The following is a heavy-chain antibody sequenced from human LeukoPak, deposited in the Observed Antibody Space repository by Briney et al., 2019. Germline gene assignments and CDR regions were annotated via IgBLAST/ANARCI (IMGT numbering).Heavy chain of an antibody. V-gene: IGHV3-33*01. Sequence: GSLRLSCAASGFTFSTYGLHWVRQAPGKGLEWVALIWYDGSKKYYADSVKGRFTISRDYSKNTLYLQMNSLRVEDTAVYYCAREVEAFDVWGQGTMVTVSS. CDR2: IWYDGSKK. D-gene: IGHD2-15*01. J-gene: IGHJ3*01. CDR1: GFTFSTYG. CDR3: AREVEAFDV.